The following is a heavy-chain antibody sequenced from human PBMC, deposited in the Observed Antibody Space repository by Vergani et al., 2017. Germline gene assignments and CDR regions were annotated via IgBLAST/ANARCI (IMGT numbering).Heavy chain of an antibody. J-gene: IGHJ6*03. V-gene: IGHV3-30*18. D-gene: IGHD3-10*01. CDR2: ISYDGSNK. Sequence: QVQLVESGGGVVQPGRSLRLSCAASGFTFSSYGMHWVRQAPGKGLEWVAVISYDGSNKYYADSVKGRFTISRDNSKNTLYPQMNSLRAEDTAVYYCAKAHRGVRGVINYYYYMDVWGKGTTVTVSS. CDR1: GFTFSSYG. CDR3: AKAHRGVRGVINYYYYMDV.